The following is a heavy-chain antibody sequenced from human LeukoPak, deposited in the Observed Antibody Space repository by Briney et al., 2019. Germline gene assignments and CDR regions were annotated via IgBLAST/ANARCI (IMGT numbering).Heavy chain of an antibody. CDR1: GFTVSNNY. V-gene: IGHV3-53*01. D-gene: IGHD6-19*01. J-gene: IGHJ6*03. CDR3: ARVGGITVAGDYYYYMDV. Sequence: GGSLRLSCAASGFTVSNNYMNWVRQAPGKGLEWVSLIYSGGSTYYADSVKGRFTISRDNAKNSLYLQMNSLRAEDTAVYYCARVGGITVAGDYYYYMDVWGKGTTVTVSS. CDR2: IYSGGST.